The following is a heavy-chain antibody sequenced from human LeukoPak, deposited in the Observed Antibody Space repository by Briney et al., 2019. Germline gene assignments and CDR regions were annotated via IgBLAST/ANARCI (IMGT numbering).Heavy chain of an antibody. CDR2: IYYSGST. V-gene: IGHV4-59*01. CDR3: ARAGPVGSYPFDY. Sequence: PSETLSLTCTVSGGSISRYYWSWIRQPPGKGLEWIGYIYYSGSTNYNPSLKSRVTISVDTSKNQFSLKLSSVTAADTAVYYCARAGPVGSYPFDYWGQGTLVTVSS. CDR1: GGSISRYY. D-gene: IGHD1-26*01. J-gene: IGHJ4*02.